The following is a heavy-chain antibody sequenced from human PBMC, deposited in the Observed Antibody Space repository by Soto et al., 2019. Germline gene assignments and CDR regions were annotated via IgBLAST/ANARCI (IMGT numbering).Heavy chain of an antibody. CDR3: ARQSLTTRVEGGYF. D-gene: IGHD4-17*01. CDR1: GDSISNYY. J-gene: IGHJ2*01. Sequence: SETLSLTCSVSGDSISNYYWSWIRQPPGKGLEWIGNMYHSGDTEYNSALKRRVTIFVDTSKNQFSLRLSSVTAAATAVYYCARQSLTTRVEGGYF. CDR2: MYHSGDT. V-gene: IGHV4-59*08.